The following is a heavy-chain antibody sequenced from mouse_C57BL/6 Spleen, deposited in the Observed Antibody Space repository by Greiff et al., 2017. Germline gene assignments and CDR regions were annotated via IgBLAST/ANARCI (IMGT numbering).Heavy chain of an antibody. CDR2: IYPRSGNT. Sequence: HVHVKQSGAELARPGASVKLSCKASGYTFTSYGISWVKQRTGQGLEWIGEIYPRSGNTYYNEKFKGKATRTAAKSSSTAYMELRSLTSEDSAVYFCARSDYYSNYNYAMDYWGQGTSVTVSS. D-gene: IGHD2-5*01. CDR3: ARSDYYSNYNYAMDY. J-gene: IGHJ4*01. CDR1: GYTFTSYG. V-gene: IGHV1-81*01.